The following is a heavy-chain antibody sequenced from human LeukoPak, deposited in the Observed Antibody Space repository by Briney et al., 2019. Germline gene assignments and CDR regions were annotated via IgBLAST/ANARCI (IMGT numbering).Heavy chain of an antibody. V-gene: IGHV3-23*01. CDR2: ISGSGGST. D-gene: IGHD3-9*01. CDR1: GFTFSNYA. J-gene: IGHJ4*02. Sequence: GGSLRLSCAASGFTFSNYAMSWVRQAPGKGLEWVSAISGSGGSTYYADSVKGRFTISRDNSKNTLYLQMNSLRAEDTAVYYCARDMRFDWTPYYFDYWGQGTLVTVSS. CDR3: ARDMRFDWTPYYFDY.